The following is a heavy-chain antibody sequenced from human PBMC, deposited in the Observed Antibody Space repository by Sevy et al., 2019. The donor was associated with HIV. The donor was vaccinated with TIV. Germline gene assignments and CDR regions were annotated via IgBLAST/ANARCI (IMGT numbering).Heavy chain of an antibody. J-gene: IGHJ6*02. CDR1: GFTFSNAW. Sequence: GGSLRLSCAASGFTFSNAWMSWVRQAPGKGLEWVGRIKGKLDGGTTDYAAPVKGRFSISRDDSRKTLYLQMSRLKSEETAVYYCITDPGYSGYDGEVINYYYDGMDVWGQGTTVTVSS. D-gene: IGHD5-12*01. CDR3: ITDPGYSGYDGEVINYYYDGMDV. CDR2: IKGKLDGGTT. V-gene: IGHV3-15*01.